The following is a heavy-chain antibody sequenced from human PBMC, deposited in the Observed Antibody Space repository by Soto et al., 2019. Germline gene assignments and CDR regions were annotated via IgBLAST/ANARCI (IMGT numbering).Heavy chain of an antibody. J-gene: IGHJ5*02. CDR1: GGSISSSSYY. CDR3: ARHKDKPIAAWGPLFDP. CDR2: IYYSGST. V-gene: IGHV4-39*01. Sequence: SETLSLSCTVSGGSISSSSYYWGWIRQPPGKGLEWIGSIYYSGSTYYNPSLKSRVTISVDTSKNQFSLKLSSVTAADTAVYYCARHKDKPIAAWGPLFDPWGQGTLVTVSS. D-gene: IGHD6-6*01.